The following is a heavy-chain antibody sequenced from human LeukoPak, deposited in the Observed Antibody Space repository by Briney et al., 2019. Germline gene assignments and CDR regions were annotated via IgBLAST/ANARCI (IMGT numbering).Heavy chain of an antibody. CDR3: ARDYGSGSYYYYYGMDV. CDR2: IFYSGST. V-gene: IGHV4-31*03. Sequence: SETLSLTCSVSGGSIRSGGYYWSWIRQHPGRGLEWIGNIFYSGSTYYHPSLKSRVTISVDTSKNEFSLKLSPVTAADTAVYYCARDYGSGSYYYYYGMDVWGQGTTVTVSS. J-gene: IGHJ6*02. CDR1: GGSIRSGGYY. D-gene: IGHD3-10*01.